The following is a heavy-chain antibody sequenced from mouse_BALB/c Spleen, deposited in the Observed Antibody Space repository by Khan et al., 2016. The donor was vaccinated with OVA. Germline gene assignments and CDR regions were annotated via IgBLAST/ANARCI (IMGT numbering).Heavy chain of an antibody. Sequence: QVQLQQSGPGLVAPSQSLSITCSVTGFSLTSGGGNWVRQPPGKGLEWLGEIWGDGSTNYHPTLMSRLRISKDNSKSQVFLKLSSLQTEDTATYYCARWGRANYCAMDYWGQGTSVTVSS. V-gene: IGHV2-3*01. D-gene: IGHD2-3*01. J-gene: IGHJ4*01. CDR3: ARWGRANYCAMDY. CDR1: GFSLTSGG. CDR2: IWGDGST.